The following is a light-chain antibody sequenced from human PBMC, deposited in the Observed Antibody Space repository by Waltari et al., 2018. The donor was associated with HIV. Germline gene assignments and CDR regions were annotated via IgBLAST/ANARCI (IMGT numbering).Light chain of an antibody. Sequence: QSALTQPRSVSGSPGQSVTISRTGTSSDVGGYNYVSWSQQHPGKAPKLMIYDVSKRPSGVPDRFSGSKSGNTASLTISGLQAEDEADYYCCSYAGSYTFFYVFGTGTKVTVL. CDR2: DVS. V-gene: IGLV2-11*01. CDR1: SSDVGGYNY. CDR3: CSYAGSYTFFYV. J-gene: IGLJ1*01.